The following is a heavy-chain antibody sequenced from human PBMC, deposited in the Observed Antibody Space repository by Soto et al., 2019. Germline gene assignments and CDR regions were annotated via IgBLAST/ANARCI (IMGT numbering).Heavy chain of an antibody. CDR2: ISGSGGST. CDR1: GFTFSSYA. D-gene: IGHD3-3*01. CDR3: AKDPRNWTGMDV. J-gene: IGHJ6*02. V-gene: IGHV3-23*01. Sequence: LRLSCAASGFTFSSYAMSWVRQAPGKGLEWVSAISGSGGSTYYADSVKGRFTISRDNSKNTLYLQMNSLRAEDTAVYYCAKDPRNWTGMDVWGQGTTVTVSS.